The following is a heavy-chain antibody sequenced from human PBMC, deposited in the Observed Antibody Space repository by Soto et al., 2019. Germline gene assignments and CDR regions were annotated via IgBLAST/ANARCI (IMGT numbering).Heavy chain of an antibody. J-gene: IGHJ4*02. CDR3: VKDQPEYSNGYY. CDR1: GFTFSSCV. V-gene: IGHV3-23*01. CDR2: IRGSGGSP. D-gene: IGHD6-19*01. Sequence: EVQLLESGGGPVQPGGSLRLSCVASGFTFSSCVMSWVRQAPGKGLEWVSGIRGSGGSPDYADAVKGRFTISRDDSKNTLYLQMSSLRAEDTAVYYCVKDQPEYSNGYYWGQGTLVTVSS.